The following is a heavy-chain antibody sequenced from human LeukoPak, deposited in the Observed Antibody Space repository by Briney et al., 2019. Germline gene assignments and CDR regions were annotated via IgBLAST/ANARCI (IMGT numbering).Heavy chain of an antibody. CDR2: IYYSGST. CDR1: GGSISGYY. V-gene: IGHV4-59*01. D-gene: IGHD3-3*01. J-gene: IGHJ4*02. Sequence: SETLSLTCTVSGGSISGYYWNWIRQPPGKGLEWIGYIYYSGSTNYNPSLKSRVTISVDSSKNQFSLKLSSVTAADTAMYYCARGRLVNYDVADYWGQGTLVTVSS. CDR3: ARGRLVNYDVADY.